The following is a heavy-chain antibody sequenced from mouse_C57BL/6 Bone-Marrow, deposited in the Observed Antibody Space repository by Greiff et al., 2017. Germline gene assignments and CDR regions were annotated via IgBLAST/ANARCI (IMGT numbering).Heavy chain of an antibody. CDR1: GYTFTSYG. CDR2: IYPRSGNT. V-gene: IGHV1-81*01. D-gene: IGHD2-3*01. CDR3: ALSDGYPGYFDV. Sequence: QVQLQQSGAELARPGASVKLSCKASGYTFTSYGISWVKQRTGQGLEWIGEIYPRSGNTYYNEKFKGKATLTADKSSSTAYIELRSLTSEDSAVYFCALSDGYPGYFDVWGTGTTVTVSS. J-gene: IGHJ1*03.